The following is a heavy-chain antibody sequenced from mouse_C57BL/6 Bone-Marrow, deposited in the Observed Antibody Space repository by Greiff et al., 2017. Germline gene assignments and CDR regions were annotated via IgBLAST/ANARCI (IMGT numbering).Heavy chain of an antibody. V-gene: IGHV3-6*01. D-gene: IGHD1-1*01. CDR3: ASQDTLTGDAMDY. CDR1: GYSITSGYY. J-gene: IGHJ4*01. CDR2: ISYDGSN. Sequence: EVKLMDSGPGLVKPSQSLSLTCSVTGYSITSGYYWNWIRQFPGNKLEWMGYISYDGSNNYNPSLKNRISITRDTSKNQFFLKLNSVTTEDTATYYWASQDTLTGDAMDYWGQGTSVTVSS.